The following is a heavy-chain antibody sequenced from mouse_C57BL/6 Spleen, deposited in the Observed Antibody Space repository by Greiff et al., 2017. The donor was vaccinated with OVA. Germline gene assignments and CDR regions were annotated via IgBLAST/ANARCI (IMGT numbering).Heavy chain of an antibody. CDR2: ISSGGSYT. D-gene: IGHD2-4*01. J-gene: IGHJ2*01. V-gene: IGHV5-6*01. CDR3: ARSTMINYFDY. Sequence: EVKLLESGGDLVKPGGSLKLSCAASGFTFSSYGMSWVRQTPDKRLEWVATISSGGSYTYYPDSVKGRFTISRDNAKNTLYLQMSSLKSEDTAMYYCARSTMINYFDYWGQGTTLTVSS. CDR1: GFTFSSYG.